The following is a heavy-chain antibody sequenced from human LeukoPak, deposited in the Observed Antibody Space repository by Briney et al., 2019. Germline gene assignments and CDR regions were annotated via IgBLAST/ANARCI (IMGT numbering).Heavy chain of an antibody. CDR3: AKDRVTMIVAVTLYY. CDR2: ITSSSSYI. V-gene: IGHV3-21*04. J-gene: IGHJ4*02. D-gene: IGHD3-22*01. Sequence: PGGSLRLSCAASGFTFSSYSMSWVRQAPGKGLEWVSSITSSSSYIYYADSVKGRFTISRDNAKNSLYLQMNSLRAEDTAVYYCAKDRVTMIVAVTLYYWGQGTLVTVSS. CDR1: GFTFSSYS.